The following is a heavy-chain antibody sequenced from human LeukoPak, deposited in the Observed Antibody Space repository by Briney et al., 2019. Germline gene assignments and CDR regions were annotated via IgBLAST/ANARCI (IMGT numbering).Heavy chain of an antibody. V-gene: IGHV4-61*02. CDR3: AGVGETGYDFDY. CDR2: IDTTGST. J-gene: IGHJ4*02. Sequence: SETLSLTCTVSGGSFNSGTYYWSWIRQPAGKGLEWIGRIDTTGSTKYIPSLNSRVTISLDTSKNQFSLELSTVTAADTALYYCAGVGETGYDFDYWGQGTLVTVSS. D-gene: IGHD5-12*01. CDR1: GGSFNSGTYY.